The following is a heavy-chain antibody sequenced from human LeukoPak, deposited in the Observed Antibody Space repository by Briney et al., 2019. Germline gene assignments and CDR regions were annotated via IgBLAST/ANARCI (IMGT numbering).Heavy chain of an antibody. D-gene: IGHD3-9*01. J-gene: IGHJ4*02. V-gene: IGHV1-2*02. CDR2: LNPNSGGT. CDR3: ARSPDILTGENFDY. Sequence: ASVKVSCKASGYTFSSYDINWVRQAPGQGLEWMGWLNPNSGGTNYAQKFQDRVTMTRDTSIRTAYMELSRLRSDDTAVYYCARSPDILTGENFDYWGQGTLVTVSS. CDR1: GYTFSSYD.